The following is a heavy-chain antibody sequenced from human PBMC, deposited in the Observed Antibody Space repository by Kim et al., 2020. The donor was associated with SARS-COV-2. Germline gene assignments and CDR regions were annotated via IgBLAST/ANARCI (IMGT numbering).Heavy chain of an antibody. J-gene: IGHJ2*01. D-gene: IGHD3-9*01. CDR3: ARSTYFDWLAYWYFDL. CDR1: GYTFTSYA. V-gene: IGHV7-4-1*02. CDR2: INTNTGNP. Sequence: ASVKVSCKASGYTFTSYAMNWVRQAPGQGLEWMGWINTNTGNPTYAQGFTGRFVFSLDTSVSTAYLQISSLKAEDTAVYYCARSTYFDWLAYWYFDLWGRGTLVTVSS.